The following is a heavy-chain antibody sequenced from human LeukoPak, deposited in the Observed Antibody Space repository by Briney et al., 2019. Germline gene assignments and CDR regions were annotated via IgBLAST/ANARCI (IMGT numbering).Heavy chain of an antibody. CDR3: ARDGKFSSGYSY. CDR2: INAYTGGT. Sequence: ASVKVSCKASGYTFTANYIHWVRQAPGQGLEWMGWINAYTGGTNYAQRFQGRVTMTRDTAINTAYMEMSRLRSDDTAVYYCARDGKFSSGYSYWGQGTLVTVSS. V-gene: IGHV1-2*02. CDR1: GYTFTANY. D-gene: IGHD3-22*01. J-gene: IGHJ4*02.